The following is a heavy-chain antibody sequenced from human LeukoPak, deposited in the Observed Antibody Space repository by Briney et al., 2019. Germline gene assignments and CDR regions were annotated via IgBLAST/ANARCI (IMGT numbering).Heavy chain of an antibody. D-gene: IGHD2-21*01. CDR2: MNPNSGNT. V-gene: IGHV1-8*01. CDR1: EYTFTSYD. J-gene: IGHJ4*02. CDR3: TRSVRNGHIDY. Sequence: ASVKVSCKASEYTFTSYDINWVRQATGQGLEWMGWMNPNSGNTGYAQKFQGRVTMTRSTSISTAYMELSSLRFEDTAVYYCTRSVRNGHIDYWGQGTLVTVSS.